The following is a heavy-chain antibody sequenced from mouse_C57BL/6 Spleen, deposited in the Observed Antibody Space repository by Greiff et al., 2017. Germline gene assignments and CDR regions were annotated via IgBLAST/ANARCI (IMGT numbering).Heavy chain of an antibody. D-gene: IGHD1-1*01. Sequence: VKLMESGAELMKPGASVKLSCKATGYTFTGYWIEWVKQRPGHGLEWIGEILPGSGSTNYNEKFKGKATFTADTSSNTAYMQISSLTTEDSAIYYCARASYCGSSYGSFDYWGQGTTLTVSS. CDR1: GYTFTGYW. J-gene: IGHJ2*01. V-gene: IGHV1-9*01. CDR2: ILPGSGST. CDR3: ARASYCGSSYGSFDY.